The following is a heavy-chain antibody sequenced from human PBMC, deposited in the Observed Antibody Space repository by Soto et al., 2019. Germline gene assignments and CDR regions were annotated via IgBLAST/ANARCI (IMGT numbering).Heavy chain of an antibody. CDR2: INHSGST. D-gene: IGHD3-10*01. CDR3: ARVVDVWFLSVRPPTSLPWFDP. CDR1: GGSFSGYY. V-gene: IGHV4-34*01. J-gene: IGHJ5*02. Sequence: QVQLQQWGAGLLKPSETLSLTCAVYGGSFSGYYWSWIRQPPGKGLEWIGEINHSGSTNYNPSLKSRVTISVDTSKNQFSLKLSSVTAADTAVYYRARVVDVWFLSVRPPTSLPWFDPWGQGTLVTVSS.